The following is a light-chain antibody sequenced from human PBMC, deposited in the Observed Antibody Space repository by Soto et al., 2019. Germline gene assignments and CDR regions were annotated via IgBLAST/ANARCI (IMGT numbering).Light chain of an antibody. CDR3: SSYTSSITYV. CDR2: EVI. Sequence: QSVLTQPASVSGSPGQSITISCTGTSSDVGGYNFVSWYQQHPGIAPKLMIYEVINRPSGVSNRFSGSKSGNTGSLTISGLQAEEEADYYCSSYTSSITYVFGTGTTVTVL. V-gene: IGLV2-14*01. J-gene: IGLJ1*01. CDR1: SSDVGGYNF.